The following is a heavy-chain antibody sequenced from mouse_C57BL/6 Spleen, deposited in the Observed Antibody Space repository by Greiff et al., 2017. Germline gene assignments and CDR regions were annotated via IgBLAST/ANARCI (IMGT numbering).Heavy chain of an antibody. CDR1: GYAFSSYW. V-gene: IGHV1-80*01. CDR3: ARWYYFDY. Sequence: QVQLQQSGAELVKPGASVTISCKASGYAFSSYWMNWVQQRPGKGLEWIGQMYPGDGATNYNGKFTGQATLTADNSSSTAYMKIGSLTSEDSAVYFCARWYYFDYWGQGTTLTVSS. J-gene: IGHJ2*01. CDR2: MYPGDGAT.